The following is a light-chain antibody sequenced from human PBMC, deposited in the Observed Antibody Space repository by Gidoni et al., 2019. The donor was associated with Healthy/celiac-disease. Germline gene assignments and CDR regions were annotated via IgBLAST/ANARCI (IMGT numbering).Light chain of an antibody. CDR2: ASS. CDR1: QGISSD. CDR3: QQLNSYPLT. V-gene: IGKV1-9*01. Sequence: DIQLTKSPSFMSASVGERVPITCRASQGISSDLAWYQQKPWKAPKILIYASSTLQSGVPARFIGSGSGTEFNLTSSSLQPEDFATYYCQQLNSYPLTFGGGTKVEIK. J-gene: IGKJ4*01.